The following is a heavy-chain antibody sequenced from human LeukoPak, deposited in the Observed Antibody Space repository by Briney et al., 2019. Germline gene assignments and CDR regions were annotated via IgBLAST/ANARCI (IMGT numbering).Heavy chain of an antibody. V-gene: IGHV1-46*01. CDR2: INTGGGST. CDR3: ARARTGYYDSSGPLGY. D-gene: IGHD3-22*01. Sequence: ASVKLSCTASGYTFTSYYMHWVRQAPGQGLERKGIINTGGGSTSYAKMFAGSVTMTRDTSTSTVYMELSSLRSEDTAVYHCARARTGYYDSSGPLGYWGQGTLVTVSS. J-gene: IGHJ4*02. CDR1: GYTFTSYY.